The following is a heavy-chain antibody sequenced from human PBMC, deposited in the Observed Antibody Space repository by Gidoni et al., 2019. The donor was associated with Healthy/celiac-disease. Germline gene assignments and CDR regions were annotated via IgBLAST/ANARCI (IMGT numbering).Heavy chain of an antibody. D-gene: IGHD3-3*01. Sequence: EVQLVESGGGLVHRGRSLRLSCADSGFTFDDYAMHWVRQAPGKGLELVSGISWKSGSIGDEESEKGGFTISKDNAKNSLYLQMNSRRAEDTALYYCAKDSEGTIALIDYWGQGTLVTVSS. CDR3: AKDSEGTIALIDY. V-gene: IGHV3-9*01. CDR2: ISWKSGSI. CDR1: GFTFDDYA. J-gene: IGHJ4*02.